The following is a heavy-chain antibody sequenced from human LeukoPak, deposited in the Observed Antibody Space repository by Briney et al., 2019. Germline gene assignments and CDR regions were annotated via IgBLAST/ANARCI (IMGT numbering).Heavy chain of an antibody. CDR2: IYYSGST. J-gene: IGHJ4*02. CDR3: ARSEYYYDSSGSLY. CDR1: GGSFSSYY. V-gene: IGHV4-59*08. Sequence: SETLSLTCAVYGGSFSSYYWSWIRQPPGKGLEWIGYIYYSGSTNYNPSLKSRVTISVDTSKNQFSLKLSSVTAADTAVYYCARSEYYYDSSGSLYWGQGTLVTVSS. D-gene: IGHD3-22*01.